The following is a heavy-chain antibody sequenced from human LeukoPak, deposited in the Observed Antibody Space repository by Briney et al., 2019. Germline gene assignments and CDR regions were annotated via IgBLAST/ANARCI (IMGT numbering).Heavy chain of an antibody. CDR3: ARDQTITGYYYYYIDV. J-gene: IGHJ6*03. Sequence: TSETPSLTCTVSGGSISSGSYYWSWIRQPAGKGLEWIGRIYTSGSTNYNPSLKSRVTISVDTSKNQFSLKLSSVTAADTAVYYCARDQTITGYYYYYIDVWGKGTTVTVSS. CDR1: GGSISSGSYY. D-gene: IGHD1-14*01. CDR2: IYTSGST. V-gene: IGHV4-61*02.